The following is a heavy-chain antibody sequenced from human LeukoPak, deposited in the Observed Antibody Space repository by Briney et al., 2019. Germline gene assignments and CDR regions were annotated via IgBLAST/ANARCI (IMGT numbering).Heavy chain of an antibody. Sequence: GGSLRLSCAASGFLFSSYGMSWVRQAPGKGLEWVSGISGSGGSTYYADSVKGRFTISRDNAKNSLYLQMNSLRVEDTAVYYCARDLGATIFDFDYWGQGTLVTVSS. V-gene: IGHV3-23*01. CDR3: ARDLGATIFDFDY. J-gene: IGHJ4*02. CDR1: GFLFSSYG. CDR2: ISGSGGST. D-gene: IGHD1-26*01.